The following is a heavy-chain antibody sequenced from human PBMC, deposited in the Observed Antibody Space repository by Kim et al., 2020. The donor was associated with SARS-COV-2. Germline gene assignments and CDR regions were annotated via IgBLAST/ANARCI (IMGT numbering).Heavy chain of an antibody. CDR3: AKTIPPRGLYSSSSGDY. Sequence: GGSLRLSCAASGFTFSSYAMSWVRQAPGKGLEWVSAISGSGGSTYYADSVKGRFTISRDNSKNTLYLQMNSLRAEDTAVYYCAKTIPPRGLYSSSSGDYWGQGTLVTVSS. CDR1: GFTFSSYA. J-gene: IGHJ4*02. CDR2: ISGSGGST. V-gene: IGHV3-23*01. D-gene: IGHD6-6*01.